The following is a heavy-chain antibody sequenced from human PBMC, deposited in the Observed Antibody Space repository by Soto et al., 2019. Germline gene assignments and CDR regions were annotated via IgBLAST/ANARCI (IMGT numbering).Heavy chain of an antibody. CDR1: GFTFSGYD. CDR3: ARNPGTGTISGWYFDL. D-gene: IGHD1-7*01. Sequence: GGSLRLSCAASGFTFSGYDMHWVRQATGKGLEWVSAIGTAGDTYYPGSVKGRFTISRENAENSLYLQMNSLRAGDTAVYYCARNPGTGTISGWYFDLWGRGTLVTVSS. V-gene: IGHV3-13*01. CDR2: IGTAGDT. J-gene: IGHJ2*01.